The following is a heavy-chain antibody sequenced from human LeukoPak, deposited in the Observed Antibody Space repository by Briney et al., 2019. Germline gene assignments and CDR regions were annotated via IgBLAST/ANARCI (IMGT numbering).Heavy chain of an antibody. Sequence: GGSLRLSCAASGFTFSSYSMNWVRQAPGKGLEWVSFISTSSSYIHNADSVKGRFTISRDNAENSLYLQMNSLRAEDTAVYYCAREHYFYHMDGWGEGTTVTVSS. CDR3: AREHYFYHMDG. V-gene: IGHV3-21*01. CDR2: ISTSSSYI. J-gene: IGHJ6*03. CDR1: GFTFSSYS.